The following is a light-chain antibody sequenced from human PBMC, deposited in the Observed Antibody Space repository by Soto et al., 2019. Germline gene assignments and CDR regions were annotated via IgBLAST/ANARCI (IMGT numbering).Light chain of an antibody. CDR3: QAWDSSQGV. CDR1: ELGDKY. V-gene: IGLV3-1*01. J-gene: IGLJ2*01. Sequence: SYELTQTPSVSVSPGQTASITCSGAELGDKYACWYQQKPGQSPVLVIYQDKKLASGIPERFSGSNSGNTATLTISGTQAMDEDDYYCQAWDSSQGVCGGGTKLTVL. CDR2: QDK.